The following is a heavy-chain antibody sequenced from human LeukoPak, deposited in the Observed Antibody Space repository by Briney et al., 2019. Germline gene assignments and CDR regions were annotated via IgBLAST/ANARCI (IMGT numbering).Heavy chain of an antibody. CDR2: IYYSGST. CDR3: AKDAIYDYGDYYYMDV. D-gene: IGHD4-17*01. J-gene: IGHJ6*03. V-gene: IGHV4-59*01. CDR1: GGSISSYY. Sequence: SETLSLTCTVSGGSISSYYWSWIRQPPGKGLEWIGYIYYSGSTNYNPSLKSRVTISVDTSKNQFSLKLSSVTAEDTAVYYCAKDAIYDYGDYYYMDVWGKGTTVTVSS.